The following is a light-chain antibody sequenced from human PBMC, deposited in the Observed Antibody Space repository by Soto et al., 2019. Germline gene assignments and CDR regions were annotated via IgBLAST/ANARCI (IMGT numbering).Light chain of an antibody. V-gene: IGKV3-15*01. CDR2: RAS. Sequence: EIIMTQSPATLSVSPGERATLSCRASQSVSSNLAWYQQKPGQGPRLLIYRASTRATGIPARFSGSGSGTDFTLTISSLQSEDLAVYYCQQYNNWLSFGQGTKVDIK. CDR3: QQYNNWLS. CDR1: QSVSSN. J-gene: IGKJ1*01.